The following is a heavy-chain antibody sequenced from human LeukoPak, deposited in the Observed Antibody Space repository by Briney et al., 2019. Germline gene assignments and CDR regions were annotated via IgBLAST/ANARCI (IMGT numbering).Heavy chain of an antibody. J-gene: IGHJ4*02. V-gene: IGHV3-7*03. CDR3: ARLRTFDY. CDR1: GFTVSSNY. D-gene: IGHD1-14*01. Sequence: PGGSLRLSCAASGFTVSSNYMSWVRQAPGKGLEWVANIKQDGSEKYYVDSVKGRFTISRDNAKNSLYLQMNSLRAEDTAVYYCARLRTFDYWGQGTLVTVSS. CDR2: IKQDGSEK.